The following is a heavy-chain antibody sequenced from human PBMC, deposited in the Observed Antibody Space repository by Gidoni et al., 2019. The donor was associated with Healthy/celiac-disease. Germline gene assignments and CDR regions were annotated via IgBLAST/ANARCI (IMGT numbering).Heavy chain of an antibody. CDR2: IYYSGST. CDR1: GGSISSSSYY. J-gene: IGHJ1*01. Sequence: QLQLQESGPGLVKPSATLSLTCTVSGGSISSSSYYWGWIRQPPGKGLEWIGSIYYSGSTYYNPSLKSRVTISVDTSKNQFSLKLSSVTAADTAVYYCARRATLGVVVAANLEYFQHWGQGTLVTVSS. V-gene: IGHV4-39*01. D-gene: IGHD2-15*01. CDR3: ARRATLGVVVAANLEYFQH.